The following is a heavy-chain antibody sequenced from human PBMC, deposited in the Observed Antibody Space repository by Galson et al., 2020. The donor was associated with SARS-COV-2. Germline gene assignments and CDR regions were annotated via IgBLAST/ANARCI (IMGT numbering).Heavy chain of an antibody. CDR1: GGSFSGYY. J-gene: IGHJ6*02. Sequence: SETLSLTCAVYGGSFSGYYWSWIRQPPGKGLEWIGEINHSGSTNYNPSLKSRVTISVDTSKNQFSLKLSSVTAADTAVYYCASGGSIGYCSSTSCYRDYYGMDVWGQGTTVTVSS. CDR3: ASGGSIGYCSSTSCYRDYYGMDV. CDR2: INHSGST. V-gene: IGHV4-34*01. D-gene: IGHD2-2*02.